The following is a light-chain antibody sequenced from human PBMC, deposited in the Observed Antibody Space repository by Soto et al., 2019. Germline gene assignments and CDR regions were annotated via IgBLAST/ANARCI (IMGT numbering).Light chain of an antibody. CDR2: EVI. V-gene: IGLV2-23*02. CDR3: CSYAGSSVYV. CDR1: RREVWTFNL. Sequence: SLLTPVGSLSGASGQSIPISRTGTRREVWTFNLVSWYQQHPGKAPRLMNEVIKRPSGVSNRFSGSKSGNTASLTISGLQAEDEADYYCCSYAGSSVYVFGTGTKVTVL. J-gene: IGLJ1*01.